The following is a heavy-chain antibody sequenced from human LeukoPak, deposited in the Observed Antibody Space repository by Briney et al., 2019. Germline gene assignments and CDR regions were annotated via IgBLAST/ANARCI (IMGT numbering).Heavy chain of an antibody. CDR3: ARSSYYYNNRGATYYFDY. CDR2: ILYDGNNQ. V-gene: IGHV3-30-3*01. CDR1: GFTFSSFA. D-gene: IGHD3-22*01. Sequence: PGGSLRLSCAASGFTFSSFAMHWVRQAPGKGLEWVAVILYDGNNQYYADSVKGRFTISRDNSKNTLDLQVTSLRAEDTAMYYCARSSYYYNNRGATYYFDYWGQGTLVTVSS. J-gene: IGHJ4*02.